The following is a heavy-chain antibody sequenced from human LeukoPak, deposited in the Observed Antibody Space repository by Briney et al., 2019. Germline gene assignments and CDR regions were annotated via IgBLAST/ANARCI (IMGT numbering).Heavy chain of an antibody. CDR3: ARQSPDRRLFYNWFDP. CDR2: VYYSGST. CDR1: GGSISSSSYY. J-gene: IGHJ5*02. V-gene: IGHV4-39*01. D-gene: IGHD3-10*02. Sequence: SETLSLTCTVSGGSISSSSYYWGWIRQPPGKGLEWIGSVYYSGSTHYNPSLKSRVTISVEMSKTQFFLNLSSVTAADTAVYYCARQSPDRRLFYNWFDPWGQGTLVTVSS.